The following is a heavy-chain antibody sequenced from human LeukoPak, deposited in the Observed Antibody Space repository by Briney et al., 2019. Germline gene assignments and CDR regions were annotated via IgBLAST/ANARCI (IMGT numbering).Heavy chain of an antibody. D-gene: IGHD5-12*01. CDR2: IYYSGST. CDR3: ARDRRWLRGSYGMDV. J-gene: IGHJ6*02. Sequence: SETLSLTCTVSGGSISSYYWSWIRQPPGKGLEWIGYIYYSGSTNYNPSLKSRVTISVDTSKSQFSLKLSSVTAADTAVYYCARDRRWLRGSYGMDVWGQGTTVTVSS. V-gene: IGHV4-59*01. CDR1: GGSISSYY.